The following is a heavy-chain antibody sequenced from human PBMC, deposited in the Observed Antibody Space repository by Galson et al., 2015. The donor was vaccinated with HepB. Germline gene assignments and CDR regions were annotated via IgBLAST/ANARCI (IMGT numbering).Heavy chain of an antibody. CDR2: ISYDGSNK. CDR1: GFTFSSYA. J-gene: IGHJ3*02. D-gene: IGHD2-8*01. V-gene: IGHV3-30-3*01. CDR3: ARGYCTNGVCYKFSAFDI. Sequence: SLRLSCAASGFTFSSYAMHWVRQAPGKGLEWVAVISYDGSNKYYADSVKGRFTISRDNSKNTLYLQMNSLRAEDTAVYYCARGYCTNGVCYKFSAFDIWGQGTMVTVSS.